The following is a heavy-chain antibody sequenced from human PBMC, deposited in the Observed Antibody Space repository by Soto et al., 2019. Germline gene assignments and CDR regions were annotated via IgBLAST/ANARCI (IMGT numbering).Heavy chain of an antibody. CDR2: IYYSGTT. D-gene: IGHD3-16*01. V-gene: IGHV4-39*01. J-gene: IGHJ6*02. Sequence: PSETLSLTCTVSGGSIISNIYYWAWIRQPPGKGLEWIGNIYYSGTTYYNPSLKSRVTISVDTSKNQFSLKLSSVTAADTAVYYCARHKGGYYSGVDVWGQGTTVTVSS. CDR1: GGSIISNIYY. CDR3: ARHKGGYYSGVDV.